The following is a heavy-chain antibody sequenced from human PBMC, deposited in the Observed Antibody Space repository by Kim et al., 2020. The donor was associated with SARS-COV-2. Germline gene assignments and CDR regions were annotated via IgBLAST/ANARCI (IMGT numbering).Heavy chain of an antibody. CDR3: AKLFCTNGVCSHPSDGLDV. Sequence: GGSLRLSCTASGLTFVTHGTTWVRQAPGKGLEWVSSIAPSADTFYADSVKGRFATSRDNSKNTVYLQMSSLRADDTAVYYCAKLFCTNGVCSHPSDGLDV. D-gene: IGHD2-8*01. V-gene: IGHV3-23*01. J-gene: IGHJ3*01. CDR2: IAPSADT. CDR1: GLTFVTHG.